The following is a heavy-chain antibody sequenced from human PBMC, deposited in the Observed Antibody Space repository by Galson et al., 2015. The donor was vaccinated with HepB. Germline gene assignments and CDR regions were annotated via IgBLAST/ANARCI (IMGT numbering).Heavy chain of an antibody. D-gene: IGHD3-16*01. J-gene: IGHJ6*02. CDR2: IAHDGTYP. CDR3: ARQVPLGQFSLHGMDV. V-gene: IGHV3-11*06. Sequence: SLRLSCAASGFPFGDFYMSWVRQAPGKGPEWLSHIAHDGTYPNYADSVQGRFIISRDNAKKSLYLQMNSLRVEDTAVYYCARQVPLGQFSLHGMDVWGQGTTVTVS. CDR1: GFPFGDFY.